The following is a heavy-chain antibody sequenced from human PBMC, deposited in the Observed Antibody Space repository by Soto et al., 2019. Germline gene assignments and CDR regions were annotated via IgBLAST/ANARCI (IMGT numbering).Heavy chain of an antibody. CDR3: ARGGADSSGWDERYFDY. CDR2: IKQDGSEK. Sequence: GGSLRLSCAASGFTFSSYWMSWVRQAPGKGLEWVANIKQDGSEKYYVDSVKGRFTISGDNAKNSLYLQMNSLRAEDTAVYYCARGGADSSGWDERYFDYWGKGTRVTASS. J-gene: IGHJ4*02. CDR1: GFTFSSYW. V-gene: IGHV3-7*01. D-gene: IGHD6-19*01.